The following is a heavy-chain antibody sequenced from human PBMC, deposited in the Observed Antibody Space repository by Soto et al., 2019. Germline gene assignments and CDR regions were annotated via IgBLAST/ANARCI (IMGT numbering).Heavy chain of an antibody. D-gene: IGHD2-2*01. V-gene: IGHV2-5*02. CDR1: GFSITGNVEG. J-gene: IGHJ4*02. CDR3: AHGYVQLLATFHYFDS. CDR2: IYWADDK. Sequence: GPTLVNTTQTLTLTCTFSGFSITGNVEGVGWIRQPPGKALEWLALIYWADDKRYSPSPRNRLTITLDNSKDQVILTMTDMGPADTATYYCAHGYVQLLATFHYFDSWGQGTQVTVSS.